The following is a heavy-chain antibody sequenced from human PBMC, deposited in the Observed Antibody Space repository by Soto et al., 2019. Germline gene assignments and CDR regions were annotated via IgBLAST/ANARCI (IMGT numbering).Heavy chain of an antibody. Sequence: PGGSLRLSCAASGFTFSSYGMHWVRQAPGKGLEWVAVISYDGSNKYYADSVKGRFTISRDNSKNTLYLQMNSLRAEDTAVYYCAKDDDPDTAMVIGYYYYGMDVWGQGTTVTAP. CDR1: GFTFSSYG. J-gene: IGHJ6*02. D-gene: IGHD5-18*01. V-gene: IGHV3-30*18. CDR2: ISYDGSNK. CDR3: AKDDDPDTAMVIGYYYYGMDV.